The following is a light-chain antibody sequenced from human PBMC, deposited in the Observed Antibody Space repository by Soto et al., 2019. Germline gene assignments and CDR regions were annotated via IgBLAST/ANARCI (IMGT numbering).Light chain of an antibody. CDR3: FSYTSSGTYV. Sequence: QSALTQPASVSGSPGQSITISCTGTSSDVGNYKYVSWYQQHPGKAPKLMIYEVSNRPSGVSNRFSGSKSGNTASLTISGLPAEDETDYYCFSYTSSGTYVFGTGTKVTVL. CDR2: EVS. J-gene: IGLJ1*01. V-gene: IGLV2-14*01. CDR1: SSDVGNYKY.